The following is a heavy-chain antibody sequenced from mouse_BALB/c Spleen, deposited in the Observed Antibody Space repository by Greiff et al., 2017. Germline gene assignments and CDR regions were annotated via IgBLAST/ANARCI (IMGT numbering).Heavy chain of an antibody. J-gene: IGHJ1*01. CDR1: GFTFSSYG. CDR2: INSNGGST. Sequence: DVHLVESGGGLVQPGGSLKLSCAASGFTFSSYGMSWVRQTPDKRLELVATINSNGGSTYYPDSVKGRFTISRDNAKNTLYLQMSSLKSEDTAMYYCARDMITTGVGYFDVWGAGTTVTVSS. V-gene: IGHV5-6-3*01. CDR3: ARDMITTGVGYFDV. D-gene: IGHD2-4*01.